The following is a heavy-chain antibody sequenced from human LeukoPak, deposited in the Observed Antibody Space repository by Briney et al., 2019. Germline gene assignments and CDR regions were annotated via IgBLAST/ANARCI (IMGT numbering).Heavy chain of an antibody. Sequence: PGRSLRLSCAASGFTFDDYAMHWVRQAPGKGLEWVSGISWNSGSIGYADSVKGRFTISRDNAKNSLYLQMNSLRAEDTALYYCAKDYCSSTSCYITDYYYYGMDVWGQGTTVTVSS. D-gene: IGHD2-2*02. V-gene: IGHV3-9*01. CDR2: ISWNSGSI. CDR1: GFTFDDYA. CDR3: AKDYCSSTSCYITDYYYYGMDV. J-gene: IGHJ6*02.